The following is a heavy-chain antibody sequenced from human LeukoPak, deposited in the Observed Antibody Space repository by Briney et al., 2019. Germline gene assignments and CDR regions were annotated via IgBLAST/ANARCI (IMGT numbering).Heavy chain of an antibody. CDR1: GGSISNGSYY. J-gene: IGHJ4*02. CDR3: ATRSGSYLVY. D-gene: IGHD1-26*01. CDR2: IYTSGST. V-gene: IGHV4-61*02. Sequence: SETLSLTCTVSGGSISNGSYYWSWIRQPAGKGLEWIGRIYTSGSTNYNPSLKSRVTISVDTSKNQFSLKLSSVTAADTAVYYCATRSGSYLVYWGQGTLVTVSS.